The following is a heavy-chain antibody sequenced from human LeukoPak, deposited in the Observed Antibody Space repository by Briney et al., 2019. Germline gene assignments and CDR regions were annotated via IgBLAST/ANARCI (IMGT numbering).Heavy chain of an antibody. V-gene: IGHV4-34*01. CDR3: ARGRSAPSGTSGNWFDP. CDR1: GGSFSGYY. CDR2: ITHSGST. Sequence: SETLSLTCAVYGGSFSGYYWRWIRQPPGKGLEWIGDITHSGSTNYNASLKRRVTISVDTPKNHFSLKLSSVTAADTAVYYCARGRSAPSGTSGNWFDPWGQGTRVTVSS. D-gene: IGHD2-2*01. J-gene: IGHJ5*02.